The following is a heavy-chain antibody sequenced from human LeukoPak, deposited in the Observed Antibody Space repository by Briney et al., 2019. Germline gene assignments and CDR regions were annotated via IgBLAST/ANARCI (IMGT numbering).Heavy chain of an antibody. V-gene: IGHV3-53*01. J-gene: IGHJ3*01. Sequence: GGSLRLSCAASGFTVSSNYMSWVRQAPGKGLEWVSVMYSDGRTKYADSVRGRFIISRDNSKNTLYLQIDSLRAEDTAVYYCAREGRGYTYGYNDAFDLWGQGTMVTVSS. CDR1: GFTVSSNY. D-gene: IGHD5-18*01. CDR3: AREGRGYTYGYNDAFDL. CDR2: MYSDGRT.